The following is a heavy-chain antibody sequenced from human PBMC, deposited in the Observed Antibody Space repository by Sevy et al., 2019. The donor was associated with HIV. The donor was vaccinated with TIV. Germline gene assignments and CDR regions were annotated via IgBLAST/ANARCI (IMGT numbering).Heavy chain of an antibody. V-gene: IGHV5-51*01. D-gene: IGHD3-3*01. CDR1: GYSFTSYW. Sequence: GESLKISCKGSGYSFTSYWIGWVRQMPGKGLEWMGIIYPGDSDTRYSPSFQGQVTISAAKSISTAYLQWSNLKASETAIYYCARPSLITILGVVIKGRGAFDIWGQGTMVTVSS. J-gene: IGHJ3*02. CDR3: ARPSLITILGVVIKGRGAFDI. CDR2: IYPGDSDT.